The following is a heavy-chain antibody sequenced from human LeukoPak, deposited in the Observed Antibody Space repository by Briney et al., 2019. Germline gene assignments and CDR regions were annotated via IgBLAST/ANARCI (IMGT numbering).Heavy chain of an antibody. CDR2: ISSSSSYI. CDR3: ARDSRNIVADPDF. Sequence: GGSLRLSCAASGFTFSRHSMNWVRQAPGKGLEWVSSISSSSSYIYYADSVKGRFTISRDNARNSLYLQMNSLRAEDTAVYYCARDSRNIVADPDFWGQGTLVTVSS. J-gene: IGHJ4*02. V-gene: IGHV3-21*01. CDR1: GFTFSRHS. D-gene: IGHD5-12*01.